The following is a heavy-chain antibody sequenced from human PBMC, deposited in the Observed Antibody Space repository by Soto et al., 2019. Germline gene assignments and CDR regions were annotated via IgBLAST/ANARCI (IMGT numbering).Heavy chain of an antibody. J-gene: IGHJ1*01. Sequence: QVLLVQSGAEVKKPGASVKVSCKASGYSFTSYGISWLRQAPGQGPEWMGWITPLKGYTHHSQKFQGRVIMTTDTSASTAYFEMRRLTSDDTAMYYCAKDSGARTEYVQVWGQGTLVTVSS. D-gene: IGHD4-17*01. CDR1: GYSFTSYG. CDR2: ITPLKGYT. CDR3: AKDSGARTEYVQV. V-gene: IGHV1-18*01.